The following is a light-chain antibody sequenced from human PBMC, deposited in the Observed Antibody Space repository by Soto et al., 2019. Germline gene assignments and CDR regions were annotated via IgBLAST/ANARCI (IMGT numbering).Light chain of an antibody. V-gene: IGLV1-44*01. J-gene: IGLJ7*01. CDR2: SNY. Sequence: QSVLTQPPSASGTPGQRVTISCSGSSSNIGTNTVNWYQQFPGTAPKLLIYSNYERPSGVSYRFSGSKSGTSASLAISGLRSEDEADYYCSVWDDSLNGVIFGGGTQLTVL. CDR3: SVWDDSLNGVI. CDR1: SSNIGTNT.